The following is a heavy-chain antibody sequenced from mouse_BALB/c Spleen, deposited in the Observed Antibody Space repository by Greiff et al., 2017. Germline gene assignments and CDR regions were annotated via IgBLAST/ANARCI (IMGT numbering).Heavy chain of an antibody. J-gene: IGHJ3*01. CDR2: ISSGSSTI. CDR1: GFTFSSFG. D-gene: IGHD2-4*01. CDR3: AREGYDYDWFAY. V-gene: IGHV5-17*02. Sequence: DVMLVESGGGLVQPGGSRKLSCAASGFTFSSFGMHWVRQAPEKGLEWVAYISSGSSTIYYADTVKGRFTISRDNPKNTLFLQMTSLRSEDTAMYYCAREGYDYDWFAYWGQGTLVTVSA.